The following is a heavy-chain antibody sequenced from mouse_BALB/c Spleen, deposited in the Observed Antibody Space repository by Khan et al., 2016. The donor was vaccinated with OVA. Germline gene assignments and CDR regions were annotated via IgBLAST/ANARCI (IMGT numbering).Heavy chain of an antibody. V-gene: IGHV3-2*02. CDR1: GYSITSDYA. CDR3: ARDGARYNYAMDY. CDR2: IRYSGST. D-gene: IGHD1-1*02. Sequence: EVQLQESGPGLVKPSQSLSLTCTVTGYSITSDYAWNWIRQFPGNKLEWMGYIRYSGSTNYNPALKSRISITRDKSKNQFFLQLNSVTTEDTATYYCARDGARYNYAMDYWGQGTSVTVSS. J-gene: IGHJ4*01.